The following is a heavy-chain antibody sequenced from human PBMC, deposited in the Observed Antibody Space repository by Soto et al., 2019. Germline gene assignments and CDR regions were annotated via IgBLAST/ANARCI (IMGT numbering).Heavy chain of an antibody. CDR2: FDPEDGKT. D-gene: IGHD5-12*01. J-gene: IGHJ4*02. V-gene: IGHV1-24*01. CDR1: GYTLTELS. Sequence: QVHLIQSGAEVKKPGASVKVSCKVSGYTLTELSMHWVRQAPGKGLEWMGGFDPEDGKTTSAQKFQGRVTVTEDTCTATAYTALSSRRTVETAVYDCVAGGTLWLHSPLEYGGQVTVLTVSS. CDR3: VAGGTLWLHSPLEY.